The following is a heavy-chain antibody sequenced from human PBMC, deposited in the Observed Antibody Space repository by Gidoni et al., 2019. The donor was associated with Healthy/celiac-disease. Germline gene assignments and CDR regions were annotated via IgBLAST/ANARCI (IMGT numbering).Heavy chain of an antibody. Sequence: EVQLVESGGGLVKPGGSLRLSCAASGFPFSSYSMNWVRQAPGKGLEWVSSISSSSSYIYYADSVKGRFTISRDNAKNSLYLQMNSLRAEDTAVYYCARDNGLLWFRELPTGYYGMDVWGQGTTVTVSS. CDR1: GFPFSSYS. CDR2: ISSSSSYI. V-gene: IGHV3-21*01. J-gene: IGHJ6*02. CDR3: ARDNGLLWFRELPTGYYGMDV. D-gene: IGHD3-10*01.